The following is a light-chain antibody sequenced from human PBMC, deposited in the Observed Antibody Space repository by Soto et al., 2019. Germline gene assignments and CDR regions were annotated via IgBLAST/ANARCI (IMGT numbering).Light chain of an antibody. J-gene: IGLJ1*01. CDR2: EVS. CDR1: SSDVGGYNY. V-gene: IGLV2-14*01. Sequence: QSVLTQPASVSGSPGQSITISCTGTSSDVGGYNYVSWYQQHPGKAPKLMIYEVSNRPSGVSNRFSGSKSGNTASLTISGLQDEDEPDYYCTSYTSSSTRVLGTGTQVPVL. CDR3: TSYTSSSTRV.